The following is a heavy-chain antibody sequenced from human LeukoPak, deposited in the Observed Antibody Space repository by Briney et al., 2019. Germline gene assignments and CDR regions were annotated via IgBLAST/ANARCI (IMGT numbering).Heavy chain of an antibody. V-gene: IGHV4-59*08. CDR3: ARRDYGSGSYGY. CDR2: IYYSGST. J-gene: IGHJ4*02. CDR1: GGSFTNYY. Sequence: PSETLSLTCTVSGGSFTNYYWSWIRQPPGKGLEWIGYIYYSGSTAYNPSLKSRVSISLDTSENQFSLRLSSVTAADTAVYYCARRDYGSGSYGYWGQGTLVTVSS. D-gene: IGHD3-10*01.